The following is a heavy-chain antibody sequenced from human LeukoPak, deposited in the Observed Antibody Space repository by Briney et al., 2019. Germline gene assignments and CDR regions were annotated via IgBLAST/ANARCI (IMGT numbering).Heavy chain of an antibody. J-gene: IGHJ4*02. Sequence: PSQTLSLTCTVSGGSISSGDYYWSWIRQPPGKGLEWIGYIYYSGSTYYNPSLESRVTISVDTSKNQFSLKLSSVTAADTAVYYCARGHYDFWSGYYTQLAGYYFDYWGQGTLVTVSS. CDR1: GGSISSGDYY. CDR3: ARGHYDFWSGYYTQLAGYYFDY. CDR2: IYYSGST. D-gene: IGHD3-3*01. V-gene: IGHV4-30-4*08.